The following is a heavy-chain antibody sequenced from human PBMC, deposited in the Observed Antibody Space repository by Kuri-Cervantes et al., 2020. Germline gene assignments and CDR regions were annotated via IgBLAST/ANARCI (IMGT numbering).Heavy chain of an antibody. Sequence: GGSLRLSCAVSGFTVSSNYMSWVRQAPGKGLEWVAVISYDGSNKYYADSAKGRFTISRDNSKNTLYLQMNSLRAEDTAVYYCARQRYRGPFDYWGQGTLVTVSS. CDR2: ISYDGSNK. CDR1: GFTVSSNY. V-gene: IGHV3-30-3*01. J-gene: IGHJ4*02. CDR3: ARQRYRGPFDY. D-gene: IGHD3-9*01.